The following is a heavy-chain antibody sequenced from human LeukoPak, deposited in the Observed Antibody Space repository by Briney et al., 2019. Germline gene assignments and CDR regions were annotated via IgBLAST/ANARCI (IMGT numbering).Heavy chain of an antibody. CDR2: IHSSGYT. V-gene: IGHV4-4*09. Sequence: PSETLSLTCTVSGGSISSNYWAWIRQPPGQGLEWIAYIHSSGYTNHNPFLRSRVTISVDTSKNEFSLKVTSVTAADTAVYYCAQRQGPTSGSYDYFDPWGQGTLVTVSS. CDR1: GGSISSNY. J-gene: IGHJ5*02. D-gene: IGHD1-26*01. CDR3: AQRQGPTSGSYDYFDP.